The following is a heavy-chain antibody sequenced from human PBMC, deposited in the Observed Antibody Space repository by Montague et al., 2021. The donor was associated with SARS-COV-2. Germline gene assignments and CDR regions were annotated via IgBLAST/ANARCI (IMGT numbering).Heavy chain of an antibody. Sequence: SETLSLTCSVSGGSIRSHYWSWIRQRPGKGLEWIGYIYHSGSTNYNPSLKSRVTISVDTSKNQIHLKLISVTAADTAVFDCSRTRLGYNGYGFDYWGLGVLVTVSS. J-gene: IGHJ4*02. CDR1: GGSIRSHY. CDR2: IYHSGST. V-gene: IGHV4-59*11. CDR3: SRTRLGYNGYGFDY. D-gene: IGHD5-12*01.